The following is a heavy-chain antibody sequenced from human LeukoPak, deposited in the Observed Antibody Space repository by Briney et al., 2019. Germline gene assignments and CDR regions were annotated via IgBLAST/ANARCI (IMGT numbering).Heavy chain of an antibody. Sequence: PGGSLRLSCAASGFTVSSNYMSWVRQAPGKGLEWVSIIYSGGTTYYAESVKGRFTISRDNSKNTVYLQMNSLRAEDTAVYYCARHIGTVSTACDSWGQGTLVTVSS. CDR3: ARHIGTVSTACDS. D-gene: IGHD4-11*01. V-gene: IGHV3-66*04. CDR1: GFTVSSNY. CDR2: IYSGGTT. J-gene: IGHJ5*01.